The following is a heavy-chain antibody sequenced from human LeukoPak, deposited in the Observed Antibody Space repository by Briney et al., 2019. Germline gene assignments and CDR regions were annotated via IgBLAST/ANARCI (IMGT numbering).Heavy chain of an antibody. CDR2: IYYSGST. J-gene: IGHJ4*02. CDR3: ARLRYYYAADY. V-gene: IGHV4-39*01. Sequence: SETLSLTCTVSGGSIGSSSYYWGWIRQPPGKGLEWTGSIYYSGSTYYNPSLKSRVTISVDTSKNQFSLKLSSVTAADTAVYYCARLRYYYAADYWGQGTLVTVSS. D-gene: IGHD3-10*01. CDR1: GGSIGSSSYY.